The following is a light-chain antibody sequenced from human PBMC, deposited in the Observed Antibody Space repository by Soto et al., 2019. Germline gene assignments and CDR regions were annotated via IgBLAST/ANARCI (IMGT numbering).Light chain of an antibody. Sequence: DIQMTQSPSTLSASVGDRVTITCRASQNIISWLAWYQQKPGKVPKVLIYKASNLESGVPSRFSGSGSGTEFTLTISSLQPDDFATYYCQQYRSHWTFGQGTKVEIK. V-gene: IGKV1-5*03. CDR2: KAS. CDR3: QQYRSHWT. J-gene: IGKJ1*01. CDR1: QNIISW.